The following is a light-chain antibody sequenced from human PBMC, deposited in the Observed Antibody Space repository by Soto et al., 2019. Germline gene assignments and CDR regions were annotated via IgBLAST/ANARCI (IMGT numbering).Light chain of an antibody. CDR2: GAS. V-gene: IGKV3-15*01. J-gene: IGKJ4*01. CDR1: QSVSTN. CDR3: QQYDYWPPVT. Sequence: EIVMTQSPATLSVSPGERATLSCRASQSVSTNLAWYQQKPGQAPRLLIYGASTRATDIPARFSGSGSGTEFTLTISSLQSEDFAVYYCQQYDYWPPVTFGGGTKVEIK.